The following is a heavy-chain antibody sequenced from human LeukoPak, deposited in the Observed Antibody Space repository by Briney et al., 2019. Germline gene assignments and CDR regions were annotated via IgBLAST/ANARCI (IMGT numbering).Heavy chain of an antibody. CDR2: ISFDGSQK. V-gene: IGHV3-30*02. J-gene: IGHJ5*01. Sequence: GGSLRLSCSASGFTFSNYGMHWVRQAPGKGLEWMALISFDGSQKYYADSVKGRFTISQDNSKSTVYLQMNSLRVEDAAVYYCSKDLTSDFGGDLDSWGQGGLVTVSS. CDR1: GFTFSNYG. D-gene: IGHD3-10*01. CDR3: SKDLTSDFGGDLDS.